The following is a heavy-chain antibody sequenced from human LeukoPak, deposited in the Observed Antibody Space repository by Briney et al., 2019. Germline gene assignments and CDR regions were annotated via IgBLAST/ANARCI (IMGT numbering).Heavy chain of an antibody. CDR1: GGSFSGYY. Sequence: SETLSLTCAVYGGSFSGYYWSWIRQPPGKGLEWIGEINHSGSTNYNPSLKSRVTISVDTSKNQFSLKLSSVTAADTAVYYCARVIAAPVFFDYWGQGTLVTVSS. D-gene: IGHD6-13*01. J-gene: IGHJ4*02. CDR3: ARVIAAPVFFDY. V-gene: IGHV4-34*01. CDR2: INHSGST.